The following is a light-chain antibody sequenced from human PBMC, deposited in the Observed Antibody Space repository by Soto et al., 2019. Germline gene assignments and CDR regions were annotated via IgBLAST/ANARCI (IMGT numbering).Light chain of an antibody. CDR2: SAS. CDR3: QQSYSTPPT. CDR1: QSISSY. Sequence: IPMTQSPSSLSTSVGYRVTITCRASQSISSYLNWYQQKPGKAPKLLICSASSLQSGVPSRFSGSGSGTDFTLTISSLQPEDFATYYCQQSYSTPPTFGQGTKVEIK. J-gene: IGKJ1*01. V-gene: IGKV1-39*01.